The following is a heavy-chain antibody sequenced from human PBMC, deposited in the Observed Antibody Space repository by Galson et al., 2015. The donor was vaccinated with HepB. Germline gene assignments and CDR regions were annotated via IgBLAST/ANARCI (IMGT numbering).Heavy chain of an antibody. CDR3: ARAGDSRGNYLDS. J-gene: IGHJ4*02. D-gene: IGHD5-18*01. CDR2: LSSTSSIV. CDR1: GFTFSAYD. Sequence: SLRLSCAASGFTFSAYDMNWVRQAPGKGLEWVSFLSSTSSIVYYTGSVQGRFTISRDNAKNSLYLQMDSLRAEDTAIYFCARAGDSRGNYLDSWGQGTLVTVSS. V-gene: IGHV3-11*01.